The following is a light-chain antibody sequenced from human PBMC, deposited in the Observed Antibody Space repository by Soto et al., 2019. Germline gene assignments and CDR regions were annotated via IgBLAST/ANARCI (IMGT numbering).Light chain of an antibody. V-gene: IGKV1-5*03. CDR2: EVS. Sequence: DIEMTQSPSTLSASVGERVTITCRASQSVNNWLAWCQQKPGKAPRLLIHEVSTLETGVPKRFSGSGSGTEFTLTISSLQPEDFATYYCHQYSSYPLTFGGGTKVETK. J-gene: IGKJ4*01. CDR1: QSVNNW. CDR3: HQYSSYPLT.